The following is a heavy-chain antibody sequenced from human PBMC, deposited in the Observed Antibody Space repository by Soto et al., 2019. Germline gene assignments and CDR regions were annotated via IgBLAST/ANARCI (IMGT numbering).Heavy chain of an antibody. CDR3: ARGSGWCPDV. J-gene: IGHJ6*02. Sequence: PSETLALTCTVSSGSVGGGVYYWSWIRQPPGKGLEWIGYIYYSGSTNYNPSLKSRVTISVDTSKNQFSLKLSSVTAADTAVYYCARGSGWCPDVWGQGTTVTVS. CDR2: IYYSGST. D-gene: IGHD6-19*01. CDR1: SGSVGGGVYY. V-gene: IGHV4-61*08.